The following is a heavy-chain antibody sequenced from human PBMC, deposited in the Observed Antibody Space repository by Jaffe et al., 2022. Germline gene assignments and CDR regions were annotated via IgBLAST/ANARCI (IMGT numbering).Heavy chain of an antibody. D-gene: IGHD1-1*01. CDR2: IRYDGSNK. V-gene: IGHV3-30*02. Sequence: QVQLVESGGGVVQPGGSLRLSCAASGFTFSSYGMHWVRQAPGKGLEWVAFIRYDGSNKYYADSVKGRFTISRDNSKNTLYLQMNSLRAEDTAVYYCAKEMVRPRGLDYWGQGTLVTVSS. J-gene: IGHJ4*02. CDR3: AKEMVRPRGLDY. CDR1: GFTFSSYG.